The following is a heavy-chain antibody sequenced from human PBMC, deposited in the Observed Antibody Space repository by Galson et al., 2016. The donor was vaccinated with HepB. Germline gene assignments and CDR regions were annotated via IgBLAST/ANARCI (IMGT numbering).Heavy chain of an antibody. CDR3: ARLPGVENYYYYGMDV. Sequence: SVKVSCKASGYTFTNYYMHWVRQAPGQGLEWMGIINPSGGSTSYAQKFQGRVTMTRDTSTTTVYMELSSLRSEDTAVYYCARLPGVENYYYYGMDVWGQGTTVTVSS. J-gene: IGHJ6*02. V-gene: IGHV1-46*01. CDR1: GYTFTNYY. CDR2: INPSGGST. D-gene: IGHD2-8*01.